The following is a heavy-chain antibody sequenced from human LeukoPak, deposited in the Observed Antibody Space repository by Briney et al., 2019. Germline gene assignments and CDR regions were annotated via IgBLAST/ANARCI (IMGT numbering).Heavy chain of an antibody. CDR3: ARGWGSTSSNYFDP. J-gene: IGHJ5*02. D-gene: IGHD2-2*01. CDR1: GGSIISNNFY. Sequence: PSETLSLTCTVSGGSIISNNFYWSWIRQPAGKGLEWTGRIYGSGSTNYSPSLRGRVTISMDTSKNQFSLNLNSVTAADTAVYFCARGWGSTSSNYFDPWGQGTLVTVSS. V-gene: IGHV4-61*02. CDR2: IYGSGST.